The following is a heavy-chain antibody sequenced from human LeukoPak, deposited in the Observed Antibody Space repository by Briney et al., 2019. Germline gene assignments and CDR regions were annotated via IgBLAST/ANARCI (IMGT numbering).Heavy chain of an antibody. V-gene: IGHV3-20*04. D-gene: IGHD2/OR15-2a*01. J-gene: IGHJ5*02. CDR1: GFTFDDYG. CDR2: INWNGGST. Sequence: GGSLRLSCAASGFTFDDYGMSWVRQAPGKGLEWVSGINWNGGSTGYADSVKGRFTISRDNAKNSLYLQMNSLRAGDTAVYFCARGATLGFDPWGQGTLVTVSS. CDR3: ARGATLGFDP.